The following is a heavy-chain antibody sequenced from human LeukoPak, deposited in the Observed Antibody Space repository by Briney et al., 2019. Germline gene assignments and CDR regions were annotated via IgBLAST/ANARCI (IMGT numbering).Heavy chain of an antibody. CDR1: GFTFSDYY. CDR2: ISSSGSTI. D-gene: IGHD2-2*02. J-gene: IGHJ4*02. Sequence: GWSLRLSCAASGFTFSDYYMNWIRQAPGKGLEWVSYISSSGSTIYYADSVKGRFTISRDNAKNSLYLQMNSLRAEDTAVYYCARDGKTGYCSTTSCYTNHYFDYWGQGTLVTVSS. V-gene: IGHV3-11*04. CDR3: ARDGKTGYCSTTSCYTNHYFDY.